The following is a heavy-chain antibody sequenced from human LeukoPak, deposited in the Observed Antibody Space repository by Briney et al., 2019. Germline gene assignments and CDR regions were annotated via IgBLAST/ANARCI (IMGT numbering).Heavy chain of an antibody. Sequence: GESLKISCKGSGYTFHSYWIGWVRQMPGKGLEWMGIIYPGDSDTRYSPSFQGQVTISADKSISTAYLQWSSLKASDTAMYYCAAAADTSLSAFDIWGQGTMVTVSS. D-gene: IGHD6-25*01. V-gene: IGHV5-51*01. CDR3: AAAADTSLSAFDI. CDR1: GYTFHSYW. CDR2: IYPGDSDT. J-gene: IGHJ3*02.